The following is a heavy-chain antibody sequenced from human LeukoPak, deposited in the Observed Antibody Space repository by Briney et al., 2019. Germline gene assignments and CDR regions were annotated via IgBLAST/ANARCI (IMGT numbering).Heavy chain of an antibody. CDR1: GYSFTSYC. V-gene: IGHV5-51*01. CDR3: GMSGDRVPLQDDVFDV. J-gene: IGHJ3*01. D-gene: IGHD1-26*01. CDR2: IYPGDSGP. Sequence: GESLKISCKVSGYSFTSYCIGWVRQMPGKGLEWMGIIYPGDSGPTYSPSFQGLVTISVDKSINTAYLQWSSLQASDTAMYCCGMSGDRVPLQDDVFDVWGQGTMVTVST.